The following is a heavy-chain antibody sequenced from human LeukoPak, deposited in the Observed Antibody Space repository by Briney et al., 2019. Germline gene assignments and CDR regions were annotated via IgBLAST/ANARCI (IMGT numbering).Heavy chain of an antibody. Sequence: PGGSLRLSCAASGFTFSKYNMNWVRQAPGKGLEWVSSISTSSIYIYYADSVKGRFTASRDNAKNSLYLQMNSLRAEDTALYYCAKDGFRGAKDYWGQGTLVTVSS. CDR1: GFTFSKYN. CDR2: ISTSSIYI. CDR3: AKDGFRGAKDY. J-gene: IGHJ4*02. D-gene: IGHD3-10*01. V-gene: IGHV3-21*04.